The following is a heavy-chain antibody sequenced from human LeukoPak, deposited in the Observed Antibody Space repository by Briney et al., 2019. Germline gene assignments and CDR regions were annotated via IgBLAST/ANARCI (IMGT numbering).Heavy chain of an antibody. V-gene: IGHV3-48*01. CDR1: GFTFSSYS. D-gene: IGHD4-17*01. Sequence: GGSLRLSCAASGFTFSSYSMNWVRQAPGKGLEWVSYISSSSTIYYADSVKGRFTISRDNAKNSLYLQMNSLRAEDTDVYYCARERDGDYVGYWGQGTLVTVSS. CDR2: ISSSSTI. CDR3: ARERDGDYVGY. J-gene: IGHJ4*02.